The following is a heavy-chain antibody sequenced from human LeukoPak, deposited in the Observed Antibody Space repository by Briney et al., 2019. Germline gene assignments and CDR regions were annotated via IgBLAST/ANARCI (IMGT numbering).Heavy chain of an antibody. J-gene: IGHJ3*02. V-gene: IGHV4-39*07. Sequence: PSETLSLTCTVSGGSISSSSFYWGWIRQPPGKGLEWIGSIYYSGSTYYNPSLKSRVTISVDTSKNQFSLKLSSVTAADTAVYYCARGVVGATVDAFDIWGQGTMVTVSS. CDR2: IYYSGST. CDR1: GGSISSSSFY. CDR3: ARGVVGATVDAFDI. D-gene: IGHD1-26*01.